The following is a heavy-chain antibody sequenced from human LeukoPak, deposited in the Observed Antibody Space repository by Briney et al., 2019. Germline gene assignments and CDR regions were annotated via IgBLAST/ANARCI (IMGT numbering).Heavy chain of an antibody. J-gene: IGHJ4*02. CDR3: GRDYTSSWTPLFNY. Sequence: AGGSLRLSCATSGFTFTNYGMHWVRQAPGRGLEWVAALWSDGIKTSYADSVRGRFTISRDNSRNTLFLQMDSLRAEDTAVYYCGRDYTSSWTPLFNYWGQGTLVTVSS. V-gene: IGHV3-33*01. CDR2: LWSDGIKT. CDR1: GFTFTNYG. D-gene: IGHD6-13*01.